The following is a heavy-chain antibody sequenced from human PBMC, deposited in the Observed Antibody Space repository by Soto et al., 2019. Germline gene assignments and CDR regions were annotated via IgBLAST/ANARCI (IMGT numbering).Heavy chain of an antibody. Sequence: SVKVSCKASGGTFSSYAISWVRQAPGQGLEWMGGIIPIFGTANYAQKFQGRVTITADESTSTAYMELSSLRSEDTAVYYCARSYGSGSYYNEIYYYYYGMDVWG. J-gene: IGHJ6*02. D-gene: IGHD3-10*01. CDR3: ARSYGSGSYYNEIYYYYYGMDV. CDR2: IIPIFGTA. V-gene: IGHV1-69*13. CDR1: GGTFSSYA.